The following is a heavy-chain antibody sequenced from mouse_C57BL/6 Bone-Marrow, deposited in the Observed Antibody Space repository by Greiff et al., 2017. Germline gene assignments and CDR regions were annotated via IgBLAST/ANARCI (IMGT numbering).Heavy chain of an antibody. CDR1: GFPFSSSA. V-gene: IGHV5-4*01. J-gene: IGHJ1*03. D-gene: IGHD1-3*01. Sequence: VKVVESGGGLVKPGGSLKLSCAASGFPFSSSAMSWVRQTPEPRLEWVATISAGGSYTYYPAHVTVRFTLSRAHAKTNLYLQMSHLRSEDTAMYYCARDRYKKGYWDVDVWGTGTTVTVSS. CDR3: ARDRYKKGYWDVDV. CDR2: ISAGGSYT.